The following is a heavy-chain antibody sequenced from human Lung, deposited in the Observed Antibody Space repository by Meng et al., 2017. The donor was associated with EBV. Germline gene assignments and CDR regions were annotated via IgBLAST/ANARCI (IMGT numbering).Heavy chain of an antibody. Sequence: QGHLVQSGSELKKPGASVKVSCKASGYTFTSYAMNWVRQAPGQGLEWMGWINTNTGNPTYAQGFTGRFVFSLDTSVSTAYLQISSLKAEDTAVYYCARETLGYCSSTSCYIGPPDYWGQGTLVTVSS. CDR3: ARETLGYCSSTSCYIGPPDY. J-gene: IGHJ4*02. CDR1: GYTFTSYA. D-gene: IGHD2-2*01. V-gene: IGHV7-4-1*02. CDR2: INTNTGNP.